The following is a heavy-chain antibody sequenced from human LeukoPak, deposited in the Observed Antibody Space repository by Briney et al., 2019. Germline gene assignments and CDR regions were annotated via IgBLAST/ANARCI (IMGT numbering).Heavy chain of an antibody. J-gene: IGHJ4*02. D-gene: IGHD1-26*01. CDR2: ISAYNGNT. Sequence: ASVKVSCKASGYTFTSYGISWVRQAPGQGLEWMGWISAYNGNTNYAQKPQGRVTMTTDTSTSTAYMELRSLRSDDTAVYYCASLPEGVGATTVNDYWGQGTLVTVSS. CDR1: GYTFTSYG. V-gene: IGHV1-18*01. CDR3: ASLPEGVGATTVNDY.